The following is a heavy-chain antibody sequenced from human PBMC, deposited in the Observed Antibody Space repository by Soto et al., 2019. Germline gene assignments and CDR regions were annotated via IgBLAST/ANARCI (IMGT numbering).Heavy chain of an antibody. J-gene: IGHJ4*02. CDR3: ARDFHPHSSSWSFDY. CDR1: GFTLSSYG. D-gene: IGHD6-13*01. CDR2: IWYDGSNK. V-gene: IGHV3-33*01. Sequence: PWGSLRLSCSASGFTLSSYGMHWVRQAPGKGLEWVAVIWYDGSNKYYADSVKGRFTISRDNSKNTLYLQMNSLRAEDTAVYYCARDFHPHSSSWSFDYWGQGTLVTVSS.